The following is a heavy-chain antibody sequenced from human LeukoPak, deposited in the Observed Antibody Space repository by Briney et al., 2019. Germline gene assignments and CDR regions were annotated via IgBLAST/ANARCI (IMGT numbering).Heavy chain of an antibody. CDR1: GDSVSSNSAA. V-gene: IGHV6-1*01. CDR3: ARDPSLRTSLYYYYYMDV. D-gene: IGHD1-14*01. J-gene: IGHJ6*03. CDR2: TYYRSKWYN. Sequence: QTLSLTCAISGDSVSSNSAAWNWIRQSPSRGLEWLGRTYYRSKWYNDYAVSVKSRITINPDTSKNQFSLQLNSVTPEDTAVYYCARDPSLRTSLYYYYYMDVWGKGTTVTVSS.